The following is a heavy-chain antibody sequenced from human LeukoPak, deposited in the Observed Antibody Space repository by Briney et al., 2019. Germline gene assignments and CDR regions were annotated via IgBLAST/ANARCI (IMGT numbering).Heavy chain of an antibody. CDR1: GGSISTSY. CDR3: ARAPILYYFDS. Sequence: SETLSLTCTVSGGSISTSYWSWIRQPPGKGLEWMGYVFYSGSTSYNPSLKSRVTISLDTSKNHFSLNLSSVTAADTAVYYCARAPILYYFDSWGQGTLVTVSS. CDR2: VFYSGST. V-gene: IGHV4-59*01. D-gene: IGHD2-15*01. J-gene: IGHJ4*02.